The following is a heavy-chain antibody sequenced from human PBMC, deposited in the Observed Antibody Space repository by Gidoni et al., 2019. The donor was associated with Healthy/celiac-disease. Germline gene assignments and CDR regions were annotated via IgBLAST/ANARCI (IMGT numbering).Heavy chain of an antibody. J-gene: IGHJ4*02. CDR3: ARETGTPLAH. Sequence: VRQAPGQGLEWMGGIIPIFGTANYAQKFQGRVTITADESTSTAYMELSSLRSEDTAVYYCARETGTPLAHWGQGTLVTVSS. D-gene: IGHD1-1*01. V-gene: IGHV1-69*01. CDR2: IIPIFGTA.